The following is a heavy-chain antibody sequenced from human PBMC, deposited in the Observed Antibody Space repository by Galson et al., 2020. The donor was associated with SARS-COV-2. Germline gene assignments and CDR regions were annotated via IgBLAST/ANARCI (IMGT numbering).Heavy chain of an antibody. J-gene: IGHJ5*02. CDR2: IIPIFGTA. D-gene: IGHD3-10*01. CDR1: GGTFSSYA. Sequence: SVKVSCKASGGTFSSYAISWVRQAPGQGLEWMGGIIPIFGTANYAQKFQGRVTITADESTSTAYIELSSLRSEDTAVYYCARDPNYYYGSGSYYHPWGQGTLVTVSS. V-gene: IGHV1-69*13. CDR3: ARDPNYYYGSGSYYHP.